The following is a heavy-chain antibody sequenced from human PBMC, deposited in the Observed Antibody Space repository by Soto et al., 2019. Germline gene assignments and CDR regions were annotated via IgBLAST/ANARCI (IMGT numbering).Heavy chain of an antibody. V-gene: IGHV3-9*01. Sequence: EVQLVESGGGLVQPGRSLRLSCAASGFTFDDYAMHWVRQAPGKGLEWVSGISWKSGSIGYADSVKGRFTISRDNAKDSKYLQMNSRRAEDTALYCCVKVGYCSGGSCYTHDAFDIWVQGTMVTVSS. CDR3: VKVGYCSGGSCYTHDAFDI. J-gene: IGHJ3*02. D-gene: IGHD2-15*01. CDR2: ISWKSGSI. CDR1: GFTFDDYA.